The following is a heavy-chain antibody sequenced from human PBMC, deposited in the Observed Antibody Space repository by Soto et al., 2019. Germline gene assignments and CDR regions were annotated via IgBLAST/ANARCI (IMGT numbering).Heavy chain of an antibody. CDR3: ARDGGYCSGGSRYSGYDY. CDR2: ISSSSSYI. D-gene: IGHD2-15*01. V-gene: IGHV3-21*01. Sequence: EVQLVESGGGLVKPGGSLRLSCAASGFTFSSYSMNWVRQAPGKGLEWVSSISSSSSYIYYADSVKGRFTISRDNAKNSLYLQMNSLRAEDTAVYYCARDGGYCSGGSRYSGYDYWGQGTLVTVSS. CDR1: GFTFSSYS. J-gene: IGHJ4*02.